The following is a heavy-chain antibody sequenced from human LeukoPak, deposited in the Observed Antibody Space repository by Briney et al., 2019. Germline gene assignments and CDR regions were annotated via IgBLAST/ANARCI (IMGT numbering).Heavy chain of an antibody. CDR1: GFTFSSYA. CDR3: AKGALGYCSGGSCYPYY. CDR2: ITGGGGST. D-gene: IGHD2-15*01. Sequence: GGFLRLSCAASGFTFSSYAMSWVRQAPGKGLQWVSAITGGGGSTYYADSVKGRFTISRDNSKNTLYLQMNSLRAEDTAIYYCAKGALGYCSGGSCYPYYWGQGTLVTVSS. V-gene: IGHV3-23*01. J-gene: IGHJ4*02.